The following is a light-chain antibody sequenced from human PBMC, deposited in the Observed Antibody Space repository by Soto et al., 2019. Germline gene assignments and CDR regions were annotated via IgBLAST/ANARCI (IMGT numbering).Light chain of an antibody. Sequence: QSALTQPASVSGSPGQSITISCTGSNSDVGGYDYVSWYQQHPGKVPKLLIYHVTNRPSGASDRFSGSKSGNTASLTISGLQSEDEADYYCCSYAGSYNLVFGGGTKLTVL. V-gene: IGLV2-14*01. J-gene: IGLJ3*02. CDR2: HVT. CDR3: CSYAGSYNLV. CDR1: NSDVGGYDY.